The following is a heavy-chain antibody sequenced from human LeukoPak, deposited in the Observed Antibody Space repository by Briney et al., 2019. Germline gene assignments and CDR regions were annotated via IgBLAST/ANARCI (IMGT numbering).Heavy chain of an antibody. CDR1: GHTFSGYY. D-gene: IGHD3-3*01. CDR3: ARVIPFGYFDY. J-gene: IGHJ4*02. V-gene: IGHV1-2*02. Sequence: GASVKVSCKASGHTFSGYYMPWVRQAPGQGLSWMGWINPSSGGTNYAQKFQGRVTMTRDTSISTAYMELSRLRSDDTAVYYCARVIPFGYFDYWGQGTLVTVSS. CDR2: INPSSGGT.